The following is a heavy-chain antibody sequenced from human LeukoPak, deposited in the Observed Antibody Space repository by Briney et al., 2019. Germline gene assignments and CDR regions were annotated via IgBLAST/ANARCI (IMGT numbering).Heavy chain of an antibody. V-gene: IGHV3-23*01. Sequence: GGTLRLSCAASGFTFSSYGMSWVRQAPGKGLEWVSAISSSGGSTYYADSVKGRFTISRDNSKNTLYLQMNSLRAEDTAVYYCAREGSGYYYGNYFDYWGQGTLVTVSP. J-gene: IGHJ4*02. D-gene: IGHD3-22*01. CDR3: AREGSGYYYGNYFDY. CDR2: ISSSGGST. CDR1: GFTFSSYG.